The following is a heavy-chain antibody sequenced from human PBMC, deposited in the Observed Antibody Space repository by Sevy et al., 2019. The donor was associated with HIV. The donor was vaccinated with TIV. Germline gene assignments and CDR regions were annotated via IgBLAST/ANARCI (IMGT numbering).Heavy chain of an antibody. J-gene: IGHJ4*02. CDR1: TFTFSDYY. V-gene: IGHV3-11*01. D-gene: IGHD5-18*01. CDR3: ARVRYNYGSYYFDY. Sequence: GGSLSLSCAASTFTFSDYYMTWIRQAPGKGLECVSHISSGGSIIYYADSVKGRFTISRDNAKNSLYLQMHSLRAEDTAVYYCARVRYNYGSYYFDYWGRGTLVTVSS. CDR2: ISSGGSII.